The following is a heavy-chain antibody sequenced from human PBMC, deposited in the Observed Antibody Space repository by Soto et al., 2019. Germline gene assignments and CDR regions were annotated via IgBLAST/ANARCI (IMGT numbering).Heavy chain of an antibody. CDR3: ARGRYGDY. D-gene: IGHD1-1*01. Sequence: QVHLVQTGAEVKKPGASVKVSCKGSGYTFTTYGITWVRQAPGQGLEWMGWISAHNGNTNYAQKLQGRVTVTRDTSTSTAYMELRSLRSDDTAVYYCARGRYGDYWGQGALVTVSS. CDR2: ISAHNGNT. V-gene: IGHV1-18*01. J-gene: IGHJ4*02. CDR1: GYTFTTYG.